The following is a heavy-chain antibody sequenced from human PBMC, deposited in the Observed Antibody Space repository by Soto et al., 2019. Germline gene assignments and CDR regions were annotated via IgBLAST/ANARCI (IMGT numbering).Heavy chain of an antibody. CDR2: ISAGDIYI. J-gene: IGHJ4*02. CDR3: ATQMDYNILTGYRPFGY. D-gene: IGHD3-9*01. Sequence: GGSLRLSCAVSGITLRSYSMNWVRQAPGKELEWVSSISAGDIYIYYADSVRGRFTVSRDNAKSSLFLQMNSLRVEDTAVYYCATQMDYNILTGYRPFGYWGQGTLVTVSS. V-gene: IGHV3-21*01. CDR1: GITLRSYS.